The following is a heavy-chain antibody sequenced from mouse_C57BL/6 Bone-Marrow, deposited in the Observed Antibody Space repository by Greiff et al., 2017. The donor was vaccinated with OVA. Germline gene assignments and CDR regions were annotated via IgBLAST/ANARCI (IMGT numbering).Heavy chain of an antibody. J-gene: IGHJ2*01. V-gene: IGHV1-50*01. CDR1: GYTFTSYW. Sequence: VQLQQPGAELVKPGASVKLSCKASGYTFTSYWMQWVKQRPGQGLEWIGEIDPSDSYTNYNQKFKGKATLTVDTSSSTAYMQLSSLTSEDSAVYYCARRAGWCPVEYWGPGATLTVSS. D-gene: IGHD1-1*02. CDR2: IDPSDSYT. CDR3: ARRAGWCPVEY.